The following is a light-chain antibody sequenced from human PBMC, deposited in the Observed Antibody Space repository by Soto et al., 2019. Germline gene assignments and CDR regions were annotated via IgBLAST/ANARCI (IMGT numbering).Light chain of an antibody. J-gene: IGKJ4*01. CDR3: QQYYTNPPT. Sequence: DIVMTQFPDSLAVSLGERATINCKSSQTILHSSTNKNYLAWYQQKPGQPPELLLYWASTRESGVPDRFSGSGSGTDFTLTISNLQADDVAVYYCQQYYTNPPTFGGGTKVDIK. V-gene: IGKV4-1*01. CDR1: QTILHSSTNKNY. CDR2: WAS.